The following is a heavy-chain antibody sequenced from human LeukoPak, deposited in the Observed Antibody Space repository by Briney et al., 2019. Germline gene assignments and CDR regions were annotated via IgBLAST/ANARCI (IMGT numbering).Heavy chain of an antibody. CDR2: MNPNSGNT. CDR3: ARGKKYGFGPDYYYYYMDV. Sequence: ASVKVSCKASGYTFTSYDINWVRQATGQGLEWMGWMNPNSGNTGYAQKFQGRVTMTRNTSISTAYMELSSLRSEDTAVYYCARGKKYGFGPDYYYYYMDVWGKGTTVTISS. V-gene: IGHV1-8*01. CDR1: GYTFTSYD. D-gene: IGHD3-16*01. J-gene: IGHJ6*03.